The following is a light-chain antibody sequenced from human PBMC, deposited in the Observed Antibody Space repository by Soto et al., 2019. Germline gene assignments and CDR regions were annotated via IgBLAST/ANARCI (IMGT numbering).Light chain of an antibody. CDR3: CSYAGSWTYV. V-gene: IGLV2-23*02. CDR1: SSDVGSYHL. CDR2: EVS. Sequence: QSALTQPASVSGSPGQSITISCTGTSSDVGSYHLVSWYQQHPDKAPKLMIYEVSKRPSGVSNRFSGSKSGNTASLTISGLQAEDEADYFCCSYAGSWTYVFGTGTKLTVL. J-gene: IGLJ1*01.